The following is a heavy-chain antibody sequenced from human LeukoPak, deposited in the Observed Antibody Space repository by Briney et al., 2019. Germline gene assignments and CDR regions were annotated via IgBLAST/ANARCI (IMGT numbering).Heavy chain of an antibody. CDR2: IKQDGSEK. D-gene: IGHD6-19*01. CDR3: ARLLDSIAVAYRYGMDV. J-gene: IGHJ6*02. CDR1: GFTFSSYA. V-gene: IGHV3-7*01. Sequence: PGGSLRLSCAASGFTFSSYAMSWVRQAPGKGLEWVANIKQDGSEKYYVDSVKGRFTISRDNSKNTLYLQMNSLRAEDTAVYYCARLLDSIAVAYRYGMDVWGQGTTVTVSS.